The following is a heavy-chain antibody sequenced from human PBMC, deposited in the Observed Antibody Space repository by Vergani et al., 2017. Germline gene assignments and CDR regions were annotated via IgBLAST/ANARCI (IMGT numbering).Heavy chain of an antibody. J-gene: IGHJ4*02. CDR2: ISSSSSYI. V-gene: IGHV3-21*01. CDR3: VRAWGD. Sequence: WVLSISSSSSYIYYADSVKGRFTISRDNAKNSLYLQMNSLRAEDTAVYYCVRAWGDWGQGTLVTVAS. D-gene: IGHD7-27*01.